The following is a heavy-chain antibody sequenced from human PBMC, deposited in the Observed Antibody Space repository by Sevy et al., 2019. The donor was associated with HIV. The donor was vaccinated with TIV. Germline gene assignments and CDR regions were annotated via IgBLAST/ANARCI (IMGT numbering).Heavy chain of an antibody. CDR3: ARLLWXVXVXPGTTPXQYFXX. CDR2: INPDGSEK. CDR1: GFTFNTYW. V-gene: IGHV3-7*01. Sequence: GGSLRLSCVASGFTFNTYWMTWVRQAPGKGLEWVANINPDGSEKDYVDSLKGRFTVSRDNAETSLYLHMNSLRVEDTXXYFCARLLWXVXVXPGTTPXQYFXXWXQGTLVTVSS. D-gene: IGHD6-13*01. J-gene: IGHJ4*02.